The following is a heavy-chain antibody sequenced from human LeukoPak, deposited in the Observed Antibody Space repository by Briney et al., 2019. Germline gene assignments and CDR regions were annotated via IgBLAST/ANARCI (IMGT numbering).Heavy chain of an antibody. J-gene: IGHJ5*02. V-gene: IGHV1-2*02. CDR2: INPNSGGT. CDR3: ARPIRGIAEFNWFDP. D-gene: IGHD6-13*01. CDR1: GYTFTCYY. Sequence: ASVKVSCKASGYTFTCYYMHWVRQAPGQGLEWMGWINPNSGGTNYAQKFQGRVTMTRDTSISTAYMELSRLRSDDTAVYYCARPIRGIAEFNWFDPWGQGTLVTVSS.